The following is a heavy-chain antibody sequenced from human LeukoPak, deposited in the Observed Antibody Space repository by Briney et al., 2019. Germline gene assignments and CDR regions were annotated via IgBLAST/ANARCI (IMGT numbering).Heavy chain of an antibody. Sequence: ASVKVSCTASGGTFSSYAISWVRQAPGQGLEWMGGIIPIFGTANYAQKFQGRVTITADESTSTAYMELSSLRSEDTAVYYCAKPDAYCGGDCYYSPYYFDYWGQGTLVTVSS. CDR1: GGTFSSYA. D-gene: IGHD2-21*02. J-gene: IGHJ4*02. CDR3: AKPDAYCGGDCYYSPYYFDY. CDR2: IIPIFGTA. V-gene: IGHV1-69*13.